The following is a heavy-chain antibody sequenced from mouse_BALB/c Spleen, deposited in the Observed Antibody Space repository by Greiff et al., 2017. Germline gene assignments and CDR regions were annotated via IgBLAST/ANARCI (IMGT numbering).Heavy chain of an antibody. V-gene: IGHV5-12-2*01. CDR3: ARAGRWQGAMDY. Sequence: EVKLLESGGGLVQPGGSLKLSCAASGFTFSSYTMSWVRQTPEKRLEWVAYISNGGGSTYYPDTVKGRFTISRDNAKNTLYLQMSSLKSEDTAMYYCARAGRWQGAMDYWGQGTSVTVSS. J-gene: IGHJ4*01. CDR1: GFTFSSYT. D-gene: IGHD2-3*01. CDR2: ISNGGGST.